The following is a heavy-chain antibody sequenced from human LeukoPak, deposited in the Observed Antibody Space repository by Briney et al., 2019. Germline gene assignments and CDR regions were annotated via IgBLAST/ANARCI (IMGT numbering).Heavy chain of an antibody. J-gene: IGHJ4*02. CDR3: VRGGIHLWWNFDY. CDR2: ISYDGSNK. V-gene: IGHV3-30*14. Sequence: GGSLRLSCAASGFTFGSFAMHWVRQAPGKGLERVAVISYDGSNKYYTDSVKGRFTISRDNSKNTLYLQMNSLRVEDTAVYYCVRGGIHLWWNFDYWGQGTLVTVSS. D-gene: IGHD5-18*01. CDR1: GFTFGSFA.